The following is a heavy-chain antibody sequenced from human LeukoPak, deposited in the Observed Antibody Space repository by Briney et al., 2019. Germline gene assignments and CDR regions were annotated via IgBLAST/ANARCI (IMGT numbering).Heavy chain of an antibody. J-gene: IGHJ3*02. D-gene: IGHD1-7*01. CDR2: VYTSGST. CDR3: ARLITGSTTAFDI. V-gene: IGHV4-4*07. Sequence: SETLSLTCTVSGGSISSYYWSWIRQPAGKGLEWIGRVYTSGSTHYNPSLKTRLTMSVDTSKNQFSLKLSSVTAADTAVYYRARLITGSTTAFDIWGQGRMVTVSS. CDR1: GGSISSYY.